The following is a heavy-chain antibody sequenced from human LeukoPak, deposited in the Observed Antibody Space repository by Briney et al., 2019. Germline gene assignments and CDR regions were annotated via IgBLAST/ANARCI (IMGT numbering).Heavy chain of an antibody. D-gene: IGHD6-19*01. Sequence: PSETLSLTCAVYGGSFSDYYWNWVRQAPGKGLEWVSSISSSSSYIYYADSVKGRFTISRDNAKNSLYLQMNSLRAEDTAVYYCATSPGIAVAGRSYWGQGTLVTVSS. V-gene: IGHV3-21*01. CDR1: GGSFSDYY. J-gene: IGHJ4*02. CDR2: ISSSSSYI. CDR3: ATSPGIAVAGRSY.